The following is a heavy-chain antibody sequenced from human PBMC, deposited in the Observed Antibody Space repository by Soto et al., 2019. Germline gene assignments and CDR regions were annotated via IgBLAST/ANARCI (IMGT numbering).Heavy chain of an antibody. CDR2: IIPIFGTA. J-gene: IGHJ6*02. CDR3: ASGVVIIGYYYYGMDV. V-gene: IGHV1-69*13. CDR1: GGTFSSYA. Sequence: VASVKVSCKASGGTFSSYAISWVRQAPGQGLEWMGGIIPIFGTANYAQKFQGRVTITADESTSTAYMELSSLRSEDTAVYYCASGVVIIGYYYYGMDVWGQGTTVTVSS. D-gene: IGHD3-3*01.